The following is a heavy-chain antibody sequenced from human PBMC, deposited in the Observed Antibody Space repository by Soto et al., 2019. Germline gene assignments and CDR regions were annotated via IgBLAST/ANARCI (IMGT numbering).Heavy chain of an antibody. V-gene: IGHV1-69*02. Sequence: SVKVSCKASGGTFSSYTISWVRQAPGQGLEWMGRIIPILGIANYAQKFQGRVTITADKSTSTAYMELSSLRSEDTAVYYCARATCIAAAITCGMDVWGQGTTVTVSS. CDR2: IIPILGIA. CDR3: ARATCIAAAITCGMDV. CDR1: GGTFSSYT. D-gene: IGHD6-13*01. J-gene: IGHJ6*02.